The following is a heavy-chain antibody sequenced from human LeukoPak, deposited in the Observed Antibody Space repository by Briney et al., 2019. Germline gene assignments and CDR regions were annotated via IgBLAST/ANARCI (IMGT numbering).Heavy chain of an antibody. CDR1: GFTFSSYG. J-gene: IGHJ6*03. CDR3: AKDGSFFYYYMDV. D-gene: IGHD3-3*01. V-gene: IGHV3-30*02. Sequence: GGSLRLSCAASGFTFSSYGMHWVRQAPGKGLEWVAFIRCDGSNKYYADSVKGRFTISRDNSKNTLYLQMNSLRAEDTAVYYCAKDGSFFYYYMDVWGKGTTVTVSS. CDR2: IRCDGSNK.